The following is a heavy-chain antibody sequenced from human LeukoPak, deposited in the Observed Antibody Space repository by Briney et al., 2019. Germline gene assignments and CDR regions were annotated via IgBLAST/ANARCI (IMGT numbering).Heavy chain of an antibody. D-gene: IGHD3-3*01. J-gene: IGHJ6*03. CDR1: GGSISSHY. V-gene: IGHV4-59*11. CDR3: AREALGFWSGYYIPRYYYYMDV. CDR2: VYYSGST. Sequence: SETLSLTCTVSGGSISSHYWSWIRQPPGKGLEWIGYVYYSGSTNYNPSLKSRVTISVDTSKNQFSLKLSSMTAADTAVYYCAREALGFWSGYYIPRYYYYMDVWGKGTTVTVSS.